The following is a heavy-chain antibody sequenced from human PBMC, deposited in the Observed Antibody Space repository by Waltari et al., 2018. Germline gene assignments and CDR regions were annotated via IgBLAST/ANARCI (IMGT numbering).Heavy chain of an antibody. J-gene: IGHJ4*02. D-gene: IGHD6-13*01. CDR3: ATTLLVRTYYFDY. Sequence: QVQLVQSGAEVKKPGASVKVSCKVSGYTLTELSMHWVRQAPGKGLEWMGGFDPENGETIYGKKCQGRVTMTEDTSTDTAYMELSSLGSEDTAVYYCATTLLVRTYYFDYWGQGTLVTVSS. CDR1: GYTLTELS. CDR2: FDPENGET. V-gene: IGHV1-24*01.